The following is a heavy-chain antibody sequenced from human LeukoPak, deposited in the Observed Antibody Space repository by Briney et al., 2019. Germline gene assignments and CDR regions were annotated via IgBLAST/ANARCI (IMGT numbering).Heavy chain of an antibody. Sequence: GGSLRLSCAASGFTFNNYAMSWVRQAPGKGLEWVSAISGSGGSTYYADSVKGRFTISRDNSKNTLYLQMNSLRAEDTAVYYCAKDRDYEFDYWGQGTLVTVSS. CDR2: ISGSGGST. D-gene: IGHD4-17*01. J-gene: IGHJ4*02. CDR3: AKDRDYEFDY. V-gene: IGHV3-23*01. CDR1: GFTFNNYA.